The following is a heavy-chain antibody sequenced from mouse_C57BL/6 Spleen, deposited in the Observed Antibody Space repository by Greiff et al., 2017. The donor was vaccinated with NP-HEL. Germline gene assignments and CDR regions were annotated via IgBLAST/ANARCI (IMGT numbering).Heavy chain of an antibody. J-gene: IGHJ2*01. CDR1: GFTFSDAW. D-gene: IGHD2-4*01. V-gene: IGHV6-6*01. CDR2: IRNKANNHAT. Sequence: EVQGVESGGGLVQPGGSMKLSCAASGFTFSDAWMDWVRQSPEKGLEWVAEIRNKANNHATYYAESVKGRFTISRDDSKSSVYLQMNSLRAEDTGIYYCTVIYYDYGGYFDYWGQGTTLTVSS. CDR3: TVIYYDYGGYFDY.